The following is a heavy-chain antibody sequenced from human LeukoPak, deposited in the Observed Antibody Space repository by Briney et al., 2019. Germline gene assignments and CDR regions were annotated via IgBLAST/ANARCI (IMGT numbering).Heavy chain of an antibody. Sequence: GRSLRLSCAASGFTFSSYTMHWVRQAPGKGLEWVAVISYDESNKYYADSVKARFTISRDNSKNTLFLQMNTLRAEDTAVYYCARDGTSSGWSFDYWGRGTLVTVSS. V-gene: IGHV3-30-3*01. CDR3: ARDGTSSGWSFDY. D-gene: IGHD6-19*01. CDR1: GFTFSSYT. J-gene: IGHJ4*02. CDR2: ISYDESNK.